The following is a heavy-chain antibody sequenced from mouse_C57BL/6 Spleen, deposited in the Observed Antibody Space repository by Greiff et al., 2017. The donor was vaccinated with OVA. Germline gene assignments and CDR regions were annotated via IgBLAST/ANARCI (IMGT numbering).Heavy chain of an antibody. V-gene: IGHV1-75*01. D-gene: IGHD1-1*01. CDR3: ARGGYGSSWFAY. CDR1: GYTFTDYY. Sequence: VKLMESGPELVKPGASVKISCEASGYTFTDYYINWVKQRPGQGLEWIGWIFPGSGSTYYNEKFKGKATLTVDKSSSTAYMLLSSLTSEDSAVYFCARGGYGSSWFAYWGQGTLVTVSA. J-gene: IGHJ3*01. CDR2: IFPGSGST.